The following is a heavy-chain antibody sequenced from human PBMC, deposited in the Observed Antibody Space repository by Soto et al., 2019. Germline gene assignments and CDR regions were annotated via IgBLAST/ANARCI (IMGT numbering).Heavy chain of an antibody. CDR1: GGSVTSDEDY. D-gene: IGHD5-18*01. J-gene: IGHJ4*02. V-gene: IGHV4-30-4*01. CDR3: ATESGSTYGYFDH. Sequence: TLSLTCTVSGGSVTSDEDYWTWIRQSPGKGLEWIGYISNSGSTGYNPSLKTRLSMSVDRSKNQFTLRLTSVTAADTAVYFCATESGSTYGYFDHWGQGTQVTVS. CDR2: ISNSGST.